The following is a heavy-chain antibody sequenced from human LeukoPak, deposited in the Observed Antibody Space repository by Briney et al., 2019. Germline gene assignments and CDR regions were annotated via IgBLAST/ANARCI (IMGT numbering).Heavy chain of an antibody. CDR2: IIPSLGAA. CDR1: GDTFITYS. CDR3: ARGAYSVVEGHYYYFGMDV. J-gene: IGHJ6*02. D-gene: IGHD2-21*01. Sequence: SVKVSCKASGDTFITYSINWVRQAPGQGLEWVGGIIPSLGAANYAPSFQGRVTITADASTNTDYMELVSLTVEDTAVYYCARGAYSVVEGHYYYFGMDVWGHGTTDAVSS. V-gene: IGHV1-69*13.